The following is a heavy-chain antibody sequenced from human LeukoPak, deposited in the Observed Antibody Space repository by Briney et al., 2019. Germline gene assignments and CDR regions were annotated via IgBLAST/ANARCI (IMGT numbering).Heavy chain of an antibody. J-gene: IGHJ3*02. V-gene: IGHV1-8*03. CDR2: MNPNSGNT. CDR1: GYTFTGYY. D-gene: IGHD3-22*01. CDR3: ARLNYYDSSGYVAFDI. Sequence: ASVKVSCKASGYTFTGYYMHWVRQATGQGLEWMGWMNPNSGNTGYARKFQGRVTITRNTSISTAYMELSSLRSEDTAVYYCARLNYYDSSGYVAFDIWGQGTMVTVSS.